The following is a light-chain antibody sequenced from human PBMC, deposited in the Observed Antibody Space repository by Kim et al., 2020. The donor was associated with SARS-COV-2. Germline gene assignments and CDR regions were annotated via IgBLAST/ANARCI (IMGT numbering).Light chain of an antibody. Sequence: LSPGERAARSCRGSQSIDRCLAWYQQKPGQAPRLLIYDVSKRAAGVPARISGSGSGTDFTLTISNLEPEDFAIYYCQQRSSWPLTFGGGTKVDIK. J-gene: IGKJ4*01. CDR3: QQRSSWPLT. V-gene: IGKV3-11*01. CDR1: QSIDRC. CDR2: DVS.